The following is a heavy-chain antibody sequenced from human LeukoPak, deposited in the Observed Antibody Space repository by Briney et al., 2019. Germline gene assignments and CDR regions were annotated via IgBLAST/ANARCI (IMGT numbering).Heavy chain of an antibody. CDR3: FKSGGYGLIDY. D-gene: IGHD1-26*01. J-gene: IGHJ4*02. V-gene: IGHV4-39*01. Sequence: SETLSLTCAVSGASISGSGYYWGWIRQPQGKGLEWIVNIYSSGSTYYNASLQSRITITIDTTKNQFSLSLSSVTAADTAMFYCFKSGGYGLIDYWGQGTRVTVSS. CDR2: IYSSGST. CDR1: GASISGSGYY.